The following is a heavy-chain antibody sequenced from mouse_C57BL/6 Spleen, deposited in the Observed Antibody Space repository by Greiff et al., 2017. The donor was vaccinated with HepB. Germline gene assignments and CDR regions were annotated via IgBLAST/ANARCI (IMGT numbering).Heavy chain of an antibody. CDR3: TRSHYDYDVGFAY. D-gene: IGHD2-4*01. CDR2: IDPETGGT. J-gene: IGHJ3*01. V-gene: IGHV1-15*01. CDR1: GYTFTDYE. Sequence: QVQLQQSGAELVRPGASVTLSCKASGYTFTDYEMHWVKQTPVHGLEWIGAIDPETGGTAYNQKFKGKAILTADKSSSTAYMELRSLTSEDSAVYYCTRSHYDYDVGFAYWGQGTLVTVSA.